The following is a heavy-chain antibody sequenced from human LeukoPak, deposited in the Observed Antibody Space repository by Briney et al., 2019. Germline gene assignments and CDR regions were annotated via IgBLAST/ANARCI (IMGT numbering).Heavy chain of an antibody. J-gene: IGHJ4*02. D-gene: IGHD6-13*01. Sequence: GGSLRLSCAASGFTFSSYSMNWVRQVPGKGLEWVSAISSSSLLSYADSVKGRFIISRDNAKNSLYLQMNSLRAEDTAVYFCARDGGYSINWYLDYWGQGTLVTVSS. CDR3: ARDGGYSINWYLDY. V-gene: IGHV3-21*01. CDR2: ISSSSLL. CDR1: GFTFSSYS.